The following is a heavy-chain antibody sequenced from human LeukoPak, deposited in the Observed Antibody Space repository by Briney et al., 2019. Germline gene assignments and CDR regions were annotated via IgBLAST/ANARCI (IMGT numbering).Heavy chain of an antibody. CDR1: GGSISSGGYY. Sequence: SQTLSLTCTVSGGSISSGGYYWSWIRQPPGKGLEWIGYIYHSGSTYYNPSLKSRVTISVDRSKNQFSLKLSSVTAADTAVYYCARELVGLAPDAFDIWGQGTMVTVSS. J-gene: IGHJ3*02. CDR3: ARELVGLAPDAFDI. D-gene: IGHD3-9*01. CDR2: IYHSGST. V-gene: IGHV4-30-2*01.